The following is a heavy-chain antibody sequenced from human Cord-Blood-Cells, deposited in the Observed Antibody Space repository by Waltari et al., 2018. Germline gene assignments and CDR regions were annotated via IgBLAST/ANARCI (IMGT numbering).Heavy chain of an antibody. CDR3: ARGDYDFWSGYYDY. CDR1: GGSISSSSYY. J-gene: IGHJ4*02. D-gene: IGHD3-3*01. CDR2: IYYSGST. V-gene: IGHV4-39*01. Sequence: QLQLQESGPGLVKPSETLSLTCTVSGGSISSSSYYWGWIRQPPWKGLEWIGSIYYSGSTYDNPARQSRVTISVDTSKNQFSLKLSSVTAADTAMYYCARGDYDFWSGYYDYWGQGTLVTVSS.